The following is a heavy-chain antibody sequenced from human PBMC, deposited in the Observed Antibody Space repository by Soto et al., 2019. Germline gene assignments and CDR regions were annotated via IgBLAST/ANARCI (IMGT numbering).Heavy chain of an antibody. V-gene: IGHV3-23*01. CDR1: GFTFSNYA. CDR3: GKDPNGDYIGAFDI. D-gene: IGHD4-17*01. CDR2: IGSSGGTT. Sequence: GGSLKLSCAASGFTFSNYAMSWVRQAPGKGLEWVSGIGSSGGTTHLADSVKGRFTISRDNSKNTLYLQMNSLRVEDTAVYYCGKDPNGDYIGAFDIWGQGTMVTVSS. J-gene: IGHJ3*02.